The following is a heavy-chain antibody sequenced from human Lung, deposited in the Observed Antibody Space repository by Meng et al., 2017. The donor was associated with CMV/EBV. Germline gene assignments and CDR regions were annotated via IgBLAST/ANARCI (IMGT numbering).Heavy chain of an antibody. D-gene: IGHD2-2*01. Sequence: SXTLSLXCTVSGGSISNYYWSWIRQPPGKGLEWIGYIYYTGSTNYYPSLKSRLIITLDTPRKQFSLKLISVTAADTAVYYCARVVKDIVVVPAAIWFDPWXQGTLVTVSS. J-gene: IGHJ5*02. V-gene: IGHV4-59*01. CDR3: ARVVKDIVVVPAAIWFDP. CDR1: GGSISNYY. CDR2: IYYTGST.